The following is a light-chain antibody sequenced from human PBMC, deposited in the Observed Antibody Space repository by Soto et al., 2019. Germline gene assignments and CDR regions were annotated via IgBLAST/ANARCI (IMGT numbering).Light chain of an antibody. CDR3: QQRSNWPPTWT. Sequence: EIVLSQSPATLSLSPGKRATLSCRASQSVSSYLAWYQHIPGQAPRLLIYDASKRATGIPARFSGSGSGTDFTLTISSLEPEDFAVYYCQQRSNWPPTWTFGQGTKVEVK. J-gene: IGKJ1*01. CDR2: DAS. V-gene: IGKV3-11*01. CDR1: QSVSSY.